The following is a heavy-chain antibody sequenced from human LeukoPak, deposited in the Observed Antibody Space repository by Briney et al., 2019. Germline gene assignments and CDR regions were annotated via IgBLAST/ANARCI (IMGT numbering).Heavy chain of an antibody. CDR3: ARGPGSSGWSFAAPDY. Sequence: GASVKVSCKASGGTFSSYAISWVRQAPGQGLEWMGRIIPILGIANYAQKFQGRVTITADKSTSTAYMELSSLRSEDTAVYYCARGPGSSGWSFAAPDYWGQGTLVTVSS. CDR1: GGTFSSYA. J-gene: IGHJ4*02. V-gene: IGHV1-69*04. CDR2: IIPILGIA. D-gene: IGHD6-19*01.